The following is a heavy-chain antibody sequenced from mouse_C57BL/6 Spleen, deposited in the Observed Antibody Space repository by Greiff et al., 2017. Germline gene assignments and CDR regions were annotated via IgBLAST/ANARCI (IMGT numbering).Heavy chain of an antibody. D-gene: IGHD2-4*01. V-gene: IGHV1-82*01. CDR3: ARRRDYDECFDY. Sequence: QVQLQQSGPELVKPGASVKISCKASGYAFSSSWMNWVQPRPGKGLEWIARIYPGDGATNYTGKVKGRFTLTADKSSSTANMQLSSLTSEDSAVYFCARRRDYDECFDYWGQGTTLTVSS. CDR2: IYPGDGAT. J-gene: IGHJ2*01. CDR1: GYAFSSSW.